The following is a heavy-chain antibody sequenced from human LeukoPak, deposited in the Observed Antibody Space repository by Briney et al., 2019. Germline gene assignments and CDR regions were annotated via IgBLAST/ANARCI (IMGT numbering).Heavy chain of an antibody. V-gene: IGHV3-23*01. Sequence: PGGSLRLSCATSGFNFSTFDMSWVRQAPGKGLEWVSSISGSGGTTYYADSVRGRFPVSRDNSKNTLYLHMNSLRAEDTAVYYCARSWLAVAGPEYWGQGTLVTVSS. D-gene: IGHD6-19*01. CDR3: ARSWLAVAGPEY. CDR1: GFNFSTFD. J-gene: IGHJ4*02. CDR2: ISGSGGTT.